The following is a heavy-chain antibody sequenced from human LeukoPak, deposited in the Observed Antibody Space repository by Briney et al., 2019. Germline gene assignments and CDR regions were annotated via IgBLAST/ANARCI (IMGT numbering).Heavy chain of an antibody. CDR2: IRSKAFDETT. J-gene: IGHJ4*02. V-gene: IGHV3-49*04. D-gene: IGHD3-10*01. CDR1: GFTFGDYA. CDR3: ASSFGQLSFFDY. Sequence: PGGSLRLSCTASGFTFGDYAMSWVRKAPGKGLQWVGFIRSKAFDETTEYAASVKGRFTISRDDSKSIAYLQMNSLKIEDTAVYYCASSFGQLSFFDYWGQGTLVTVSS.